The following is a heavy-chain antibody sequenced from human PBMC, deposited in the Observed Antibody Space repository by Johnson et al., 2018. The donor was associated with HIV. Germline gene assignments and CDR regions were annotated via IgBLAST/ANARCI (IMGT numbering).Heavy chain of an antibody. CDR1: GITVNTNY. Sequence: VLLVESGGGLVQSGESLRLSCAASGITVNTNYMSWVRRAPGKGLEWVAGIGWDGFTIGYVDSVKGRFTISRDDATNSLYLQMHSLRTEDTALYYCAKDAFDIWGQGTMVTVSS. V-gene: IGHV3-9*01. CDR3: AKDAFDI. CDR2: IGWDGFTI. J-gene: IGHJ3*02.